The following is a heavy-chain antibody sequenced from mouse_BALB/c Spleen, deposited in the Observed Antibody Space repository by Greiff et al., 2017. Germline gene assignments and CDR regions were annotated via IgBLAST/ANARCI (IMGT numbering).Heavy chain of an antibody. CDR3: VRQGDYDGWFAY. J-gene: IGHJ3*01. CDR2: IRSKSNNYAT. CDR1: GFTFNTYA. Sequence: EVKVVESGGGLVQPKGSLKLSCAASGFTFNTYAMNWVRQAPGKGLEWVARIRSKSNNYATYYADSVKDRFTISRDDSQSMLYLQMNNLKTEDTAMYYCVRQGDYDGWFAYWGQGTLVTVSA. V-gene: IGHV10-1*02. D-gene: IGHD2-4*01.